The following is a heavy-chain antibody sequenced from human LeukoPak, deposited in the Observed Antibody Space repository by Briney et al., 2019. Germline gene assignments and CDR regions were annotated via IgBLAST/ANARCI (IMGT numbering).Heavy chain of an antibody. CDR2: IYPDDSDT. Sequence: GESLKISCKASGYTSTTNWIGWVRQMPGKGPEWMGIIYPDDSDTKYGPSFQGQVTISADKSLSTAYLQWSSLKASDTAMYYCARVGIVGYAFDIWGQGTMVTVSS. J-gene: IGHJ3*02. CDR3: ARVGIVGYAFDI. D-gene: IGHD2-15*01. CDR1: GYTSTTNW. V-gene: IGHV5-51*01.